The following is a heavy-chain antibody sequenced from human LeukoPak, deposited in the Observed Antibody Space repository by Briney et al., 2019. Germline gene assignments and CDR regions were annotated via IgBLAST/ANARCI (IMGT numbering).Heavy chain of an antibody. CDR1: GFTFSTYA. D-gene: IGHD5-18*01. CDR3: AKDSNTAMVLSNFDY. V-gene: IGHV3-23*01. Sequence: GGSLRLSCAASGFTFSTYAMRWVRQAPGKGLEWVSSISSSGDRTFYVDSVKGRFTISRDNSENTLYLQMSRLRAEDTAVYYCAKDSNTAMVLSNFDYWGQGTLVTVSS. CDR2: ISSSGDRT. J-gene: IGHJ4*02.